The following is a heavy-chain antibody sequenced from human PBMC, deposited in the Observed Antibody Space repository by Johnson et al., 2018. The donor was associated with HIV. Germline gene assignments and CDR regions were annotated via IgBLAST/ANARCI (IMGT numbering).Heavy chain of an antibody. D-gene: IGHD1-26*01. Sequence: VQVVESGGGLVQPGGSLRLSCAASGFTFSSYAMSWVRQAPGKGLEWVSAISGSGGSTYYADSVKGRFTISRDNSKNTMYLQMNSLGAEDTAGYYCAKDLGYSGGYYRGDAFDIWGQGTMVTVSS. V-gene: IGHV3-23*04. CDR1: GFTFSSYA. CDR2: ISGSGGST. J-gene: IGHJ3*02. CDR3: AKDLGYSGGYYRGDAFDI.